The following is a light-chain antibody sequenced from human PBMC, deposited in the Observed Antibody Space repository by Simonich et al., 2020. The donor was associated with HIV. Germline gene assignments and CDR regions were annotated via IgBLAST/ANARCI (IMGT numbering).Light chain of an antibody. CDR3: QQYYSYPPT. Sequence: AIRMTQSPSSLSASTGDRVNITCRASQGISSCLAWYQQKPGKAPKLLIYAASTLQSGVPSRFSGSGSGTDFTLTISCLQSEDFATYYCQQYYSYPPTFGGGTKVEIK. V-gene: IGKV1-8*01. J-gene: IGKJ4*01. CDR2: AAS. CDR1: QGISSC.